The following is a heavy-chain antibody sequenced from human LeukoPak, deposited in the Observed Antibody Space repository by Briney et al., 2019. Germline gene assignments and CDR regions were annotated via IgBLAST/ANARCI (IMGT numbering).Heavy chain of an antibody. V-gene: IGHV4-61*01. CDR1: GGSISSSSYY. J-gene: IGHJ3*02. CDR3: ARESRDGYNPFPSAFDI. Sequence: SETLSLTCTVSGGSISSSSYYWGWIRQPPGKGLEWIGYIYYSGSTNYNPSLKSRVTISVDTSKNQFSLKLSSVTAADTAVYYCARESRDGYNPFPSAFDIWGQGTMVTVSS. CDR2: IYYSGST. D-gene: IGHD5-24*01.